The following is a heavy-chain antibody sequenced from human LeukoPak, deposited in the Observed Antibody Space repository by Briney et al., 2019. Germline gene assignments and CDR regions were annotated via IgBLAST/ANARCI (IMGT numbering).Heavy chain of an antibody. J-gene: IGHJ4*02. D-gene: IGHD7-27*01. CDR3: ARLSETGEWVYFDY. CDR1: GGSISSSSYS. V-gene: IGHV4-39*01. CDR2: IYYSGST. Sequence: KPSETLSLTCTASGGSISSSSYSWGWIRQPPGKGLEWIGSIYYSGSTYYNPSLKSRVTISVDTSKNQFSLKLSSVTAADTAVYYCARLSETGEWVYFDYWGQGTLVTVSS.